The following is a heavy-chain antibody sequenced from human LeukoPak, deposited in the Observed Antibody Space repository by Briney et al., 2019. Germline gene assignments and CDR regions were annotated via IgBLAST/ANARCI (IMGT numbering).Heavy chain of an antibody. CDR2: IYSGGTT. CDR1: GFTVSSSY. J-gene: IGHJ4*02. Sequence: GGSLRLSCAASGFTVSSSYMSWVRQAPGKGLEWVSVIYSGGTTYYADSVKGRFTISRDNSKNTLYLQLNNVRAEDTAVYYCAARIDYWGQGTLVTVSS. V-gene: IGHV3-53*01. CDR3: AARIDY.